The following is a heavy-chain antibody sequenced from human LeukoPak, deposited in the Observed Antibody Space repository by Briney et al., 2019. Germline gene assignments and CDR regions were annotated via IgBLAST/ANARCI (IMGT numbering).Heavy chain of an antibody. J-gene: IGHJ4*02. CDR3: AKLAYGDQIFDS. CDR2: IRYDGSNK. CDR1: GFTFSSYG. Sequence: GGSLRLSCAASGFTFSSYGMHWVRQAPGKGLEWVAFIRYDGSNKYYADSVKGRFTISRDNSKNTLYLQMNSLRGGDTAVYYCAKLAYGDQIFDSWGQGTLVTVSS. V-gene: IGHV3-30*02. D-gene: IGHD4-17*01.